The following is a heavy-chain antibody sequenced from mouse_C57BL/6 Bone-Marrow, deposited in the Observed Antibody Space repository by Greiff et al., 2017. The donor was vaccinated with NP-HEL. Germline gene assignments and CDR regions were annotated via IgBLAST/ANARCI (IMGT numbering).Heavy chain of an antibody. CDR3: ARSGDYDWFAY. CDR1: GYAFTNYL. J-gene: IGHJ3*01. V-gene: IGHV1-54*01. CDR2: INPGSGGT. Sequence: QVHVKQSGAELVRPGTSVKVSCKASGYAFTNYLIEWVKQRPGQGLEWIGVINPGSGGTNYNEKFKGKATLTADKSSSTAYMQLSSLTSEDSAVYFCARSGDYDWFAYWGQGTLVTVSA. D-gene: IGHD2-4*01.